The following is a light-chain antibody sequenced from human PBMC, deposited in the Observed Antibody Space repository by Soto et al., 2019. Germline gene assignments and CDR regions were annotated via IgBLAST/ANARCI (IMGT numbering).Light chain of an antibody. J-gene: IGLJ1*01. Sequence: QSALTQPASVSGSPGQSITISCTGTSSDIGGYDYVSWYQQHPGKVPKLMIFEVSNRPSGVSYRFSGSKSGNKASLTISGLQAEDEDDYYCSSYTGSSTLYVFGTGTKVTVL. CDR1: SSDIGGYDY. V-gene: IGLV2-14*01. CDR2: EVS. CDR3: SSYTGSSTLYV.